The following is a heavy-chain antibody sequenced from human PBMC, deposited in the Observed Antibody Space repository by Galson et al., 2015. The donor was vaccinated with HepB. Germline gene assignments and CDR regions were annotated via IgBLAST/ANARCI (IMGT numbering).Heavy chain of an antibody. CDR1: GFTFSNAW. CDR2: IKSKTDGGTT. CDR3: TTKGIDIAAAGAFDI. J-gene: IGHJ3*02. Sequence: SLRLSCAASGFTFSNAWMSWVRQAPGKGLEWVGRIKSKTDGGTTDYAAPVKGRFTISRDDSKNTLYLQMNSLKTEDTAVYYCTTKGIDIAAAGAFDIWGQGTMVTVSS. V-gene: IGHV3-15*01. D-gene: IGHD6-13*01.